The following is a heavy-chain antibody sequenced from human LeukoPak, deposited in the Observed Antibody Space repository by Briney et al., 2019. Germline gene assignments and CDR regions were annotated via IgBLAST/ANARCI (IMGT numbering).Heavy chain of an antibody. CDR2: ISWNSGSI. D-gene: IGHD3-22*01. CDR3: AKGPYYYDSSGYLAY. V-gene: IGHV3-9*01. CDR1: GFTFDDYA. J-gene: IGHJ4*02. Sequence: GGSLRLSCAASGFTFDDYAMHWVRQAPGKGLEWISGISWNSGSIGYADSVKGRFTISRDNAKNSLYLQMNSLRAEDTALYYCAKGPYYYDSSGYLAYWGRGTLVTVSS.